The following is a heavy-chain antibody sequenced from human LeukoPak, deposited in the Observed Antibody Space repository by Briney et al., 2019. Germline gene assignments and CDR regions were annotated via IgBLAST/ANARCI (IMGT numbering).Heavy chain of an antibody. J-gene: IGHJ4*02. CDR2: ISGSGGST. D-gene: IGHD3-22*01. CDR3: AKDPSYDSSGMMDY. V-gene: IGHV3-23*01. CDR1: GFTFSSYA. Sequence: GGSLRLSCAASGFTFSSYAMSWVRQAPGKGLEWVSAISGSGGSTYYADSVKGRFTISRDNSKNALYLQMNSLRAEDTAVYYCAKDPSYDSSGMMDYWGQGTLVTVSS.